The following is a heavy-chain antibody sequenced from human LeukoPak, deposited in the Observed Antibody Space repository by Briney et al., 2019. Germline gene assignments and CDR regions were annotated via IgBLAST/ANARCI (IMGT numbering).Heavy chain of an antibody. CDR2: ISWNSGSI. CDR3: AKDIRRLGDRGAFDI. D-gene: IGHD4-23*01. Sequence: PGRSLRLSCAASGFTFDDYAMHWVRQAPGKGLEWVSGISWNSGSIGYADSVKGRLTISRDNAKNSLYLQMNSLRAEDMALYYCAKDIRRLGDRGAFDIWGQGTMVTVSS. J-gene: IGHJ3*02. V-gene: IGHV3-9*03. CDR1: GFTFDDYA.